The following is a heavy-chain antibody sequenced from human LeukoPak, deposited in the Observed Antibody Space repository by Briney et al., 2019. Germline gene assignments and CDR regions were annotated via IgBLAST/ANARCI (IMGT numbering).Heavy chain of an antibody. J-gene: IGHJ4*02. Sequence: GASVKVSCKASGYTFTSYHMHWVRQAPGQGLEWMGIINPSGGSTSYAQKFQGRVTMTRDMSTSTVYMELSSLRSEDTAVYYCATPASRPWLLDCWGQGTLVTVSS. CDR2: INPSGGST. D-gene: IGHD6-19*01. CDR3: ATPASRPWLLDC. CDR1: GYTFTSYH. V-gene: IGHV1-46*01.